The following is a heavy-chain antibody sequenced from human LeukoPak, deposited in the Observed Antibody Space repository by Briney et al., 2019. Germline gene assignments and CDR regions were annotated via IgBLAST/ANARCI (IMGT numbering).Heavy chain of an antibody. CDR2: IGISSGNT. J-gene: IGHJ4*01. V-gene: IGHV3-48*01. CDR1: GFTFSSYG. D-gene: IGHD5-12*01. CDR3: ARDHRYAFDN. Sequence: PGGSLRLSCAASGFTFSSYGMHWVRQAPGKGLEWISYIGISSGNTKYADSVKGRFTISRDKARNSLYLQMNSLRVEDTAVYYCARDHRYAFDNWGHGTLVTVSS.